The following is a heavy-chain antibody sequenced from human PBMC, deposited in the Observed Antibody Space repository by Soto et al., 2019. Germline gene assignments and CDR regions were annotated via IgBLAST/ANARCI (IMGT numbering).Heavy chain of an antibody. Sequence: ASVKVSCKASGYTFTSYGISWVRQAPGQGLEWMGWISAYNGNTNYAQKLQGRVTITRDTSASTAYMELSSLRSEDTAVYYCARAVGGPTSNLDYWGQGTLVTVSS. V-gene: IGHV1-18*01. CDR3: ARAVGGPTSNLDY. D-gene: IGHD3-16*01. CDR2: ISAYNGNT. J-gene: IGHJ4*02. CDR1: GYTFTSYG.